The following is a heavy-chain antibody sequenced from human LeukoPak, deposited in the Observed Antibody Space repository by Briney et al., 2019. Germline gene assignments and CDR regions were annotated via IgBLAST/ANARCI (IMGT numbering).Heavy chain of an antibody. V-gene: IGHV4-39*01. CDR2: INNSGST. CDR3: ARGHYDFSTGSYTGGFYYFDS. Sequence: SETLSLTCTVSGGSLSSSSFSLAWIRQPPGKGLEWIGSINNSGSTSPNPSLKSRVSIFVHTSQNQFSLKLSAVTAADTAVYYCARGHYDFSTGSYTGGFYYFDSWGQGTLVTVS. J-gene: IGHJ4*02. D-gene: IGHD3-3*01. CDR1: GGSLSSSSFS.